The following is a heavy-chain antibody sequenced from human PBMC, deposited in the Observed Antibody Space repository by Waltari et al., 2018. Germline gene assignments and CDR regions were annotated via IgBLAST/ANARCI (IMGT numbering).Heavy chain of an antibody. V-gene: IGHV1-69*01. Sequence: QVQLVQSGAEVTKPGSSVKVSRKASGGTFSSYAISWVCLAPGKGLEWLGGIIPIFGTANDAQKIQGRVTITADESTSTAYMELSSLRSEDTAVYYCASRPGTTGTTLFDYWGQGTLVTVSS. CDR2: IIPIFGTA. CDR1: GGTFSSYA. CDR3: ASRPGTTGTTLFDY. J-gene: IGHJ4*02. D-gene: IGHD1-1*01.